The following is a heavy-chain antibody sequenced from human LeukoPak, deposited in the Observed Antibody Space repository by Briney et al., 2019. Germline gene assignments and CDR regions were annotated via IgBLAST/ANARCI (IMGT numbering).Heavy chain of an antibody. V-gene: IGHV3-23*01. CDR1: GFTFSSYA. J-gene: IGHJ4*02. Sequence: QTGGSLRLSCAASGFTFSSYAMNWVRQAPGKGLEWVSAITGSGGRTYYAGSVKGRFTISRDNSKNTLYLQMNSLRAEDTAIYYCAKEYTGTFSPFPSYFDNWGQGTLVTVSS. CDR2: ITGSGGRT. D-gene: IGHD1-26*01. CDR3: AKEYTGTFSPFPSYFDN.